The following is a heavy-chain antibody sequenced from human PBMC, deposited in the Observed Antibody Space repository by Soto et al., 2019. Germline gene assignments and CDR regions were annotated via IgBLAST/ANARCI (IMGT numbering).Heavy chain of an antibody. CDR1: GFTFSSYS. D-gene: IGHD4-17*01. V-gene: IGHV3-21*01. CDR3: ARDHYGDDSGIQH. J-gene: IGHJ1*01. CDR2: ISSSSSYI. Sequence: GGSLRLSCAASGFTFSSYSMNWVRQAPGKGLEWVSSISSSSSYIYYADSVKGRFTISRDNAKNSLYLQMNSLRAEDTAVYYCARDHYGDDSGIQHWGQGTLVTVSS.